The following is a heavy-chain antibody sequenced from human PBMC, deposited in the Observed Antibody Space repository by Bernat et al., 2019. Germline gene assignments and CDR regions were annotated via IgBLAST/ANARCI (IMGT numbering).Heavy chain of an antibody. CDR3: ATDKSYSYFED. CDR1: GLTFRNYG. D-gene: IGHD3-10*01. Sequence: QVRLVQSGGGEVQPGGSLRLSCVASGLTFRNYGMHWVRQAPGKVLEWVAIIWYDGSNKYYADSVKGRFTISRDNSKNTVYLQMNTLGAEDTAVYYCATDKSYSYFEDWGQGTLVSVSS. CDR2: IWYDGSNK. V-gene: IGHV3-33*01. J-gene: IGHJ4*02.